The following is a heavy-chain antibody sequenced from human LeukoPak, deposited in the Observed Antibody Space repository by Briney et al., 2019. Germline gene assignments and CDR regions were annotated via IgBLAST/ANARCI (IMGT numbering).Heavy chain of an antibody. Sequence: PGGSLRLSCAASGFTFNSYSMNWVRQAPGKGLEWVSSISGSNSYIYYADSMKGRFTISRDNAKNSLYLQMNSLRPEDTAVYYCAKEANYCSSRHYDSWGQGTLVTVSS. D-gene: IGHD2-15*01. CDR3: AKEANYCSSRHYDS. CDR2: ISGSNSYI. CDR1: GFTFNSYS. V-gene: IGHV3-21*01. J-gene: IGHJ4*02.